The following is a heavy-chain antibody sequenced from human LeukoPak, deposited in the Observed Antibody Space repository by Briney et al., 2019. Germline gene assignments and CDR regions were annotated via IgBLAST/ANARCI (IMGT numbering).Heavy chain of an antibody. J-gene: IGHJ4*02. CDR1: GFTFSSYA. D-gene: IGHD3-3*01. CDR3: AKDRVGGIVLRFLEWFDY. V-gene: IGHV3-23*01. Sequence: GGSLRLSCAASGFTFSSYAMSWVRQAPGKGLERVSAISGSGGSTYYADSVKGRFTISRDNSKNTLYLQMNSLRAEDTAVYYCAKDRVGGIVLRFLEWFDYWGQGTLVTVSS. CDR2: ISGSGGST.